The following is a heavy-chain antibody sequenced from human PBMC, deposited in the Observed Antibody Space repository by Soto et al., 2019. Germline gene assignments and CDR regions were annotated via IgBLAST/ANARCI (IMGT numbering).Heavy chain of an antibody. Sequence: EVQLVESGGGLVQPGRSLRRSCAASGFTFDDYAMHWVRQAPGKGLEWVSGISWNSGSIGYADAVKGRFTISRDNAKNSLYLQINSLRADDTALYYCAKDSKGLIAVDAFVIWGQGTMVTVSS. D-gene: IGHD6-19*01. CDR2: ISWNSGSI. CDR3: AKDSKGLIAVDAFVI. V-gene: IGHV3-9*01. CDR1: GFTFDDYA. J-gene: IGHJ3*02.